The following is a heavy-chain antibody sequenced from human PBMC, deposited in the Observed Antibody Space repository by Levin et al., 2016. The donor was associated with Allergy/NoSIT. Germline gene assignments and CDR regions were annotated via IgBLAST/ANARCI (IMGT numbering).Heavy chain of an antibody. V-gene: IGHV1-18*01. D-gene: IGHD5-12*01. Sequence: ASVKVSCKASGYTFTSYGISWVRQAPGQGLEWMGWISAYNGNTNYAQKLQGRVTMTTDTSTSTAYMELRSLRSDDTAVYYCARQTSGYDAKRGYDYWGQGTLVTVSS. CDR3: ARQTSGYDAKRGYDY. J-gene: IGHJ4*02. CDR2: ISAYNGNT. CDR1: GYTFTSYG.